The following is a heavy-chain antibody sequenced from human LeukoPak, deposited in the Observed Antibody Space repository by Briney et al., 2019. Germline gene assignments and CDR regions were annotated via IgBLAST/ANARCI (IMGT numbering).Heavy chain of an antibody. D-gene: IGHD6-19*01. J-gene: IGHJ4*02. CDR2: IKEDGSEK. V-gene: IGHV3-7*01. CDR3: AVTIAVGY. Sequence: GGSLRLSCAASGFTFSSRAMSWVRQAPGKGLEWVANIKEDGSEKHYVDSVKGRFTISRDNAKNSLYLEMNTLRLEDTAVYYCAVTIAVGYWGQGSLVTVSS. CDR1: GFTFSSRA.